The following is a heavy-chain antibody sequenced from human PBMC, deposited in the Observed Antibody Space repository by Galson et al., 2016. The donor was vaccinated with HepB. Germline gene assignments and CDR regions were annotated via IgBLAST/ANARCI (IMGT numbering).Heavy chain of an antibody. CDR2: ISYDGRNK. D-gene: IGHD3-3*01. V-gene: IGHV3-30*04. CDR1: GFTFISYA. Sequence: LRLSCAASGFTFISYAMHWVRQAPGKGLEWVAVISYDGRNKYYAHSVEGRFSISRDNSKDTLYLQMSSLRTEDTAVYFCAREKGHYDYWSGGSHWGLGTLVTVSS. J-gene: IGHJ4*02. CDR3: AREKGHYDYWSGGSH.